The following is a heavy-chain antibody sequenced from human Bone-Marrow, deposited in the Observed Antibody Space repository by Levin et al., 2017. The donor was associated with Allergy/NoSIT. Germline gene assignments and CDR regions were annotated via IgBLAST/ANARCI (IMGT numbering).Heavy chain of an antibody. CDR1: GYTFTSYG. CDR3: ARDWSRFPSTVTTVSDY. CDR2: ISAYNGNT. Sequence: ASVKVSCKASGYTFTSYGISWVRQAPGQGLEWMGWISAYNGNTNYAQKLQGRVTMTTDTSTSTAYMELRSLRSDDTAVYYCARDWSRFPSTVTTVSDYWGQGTLVTVSS. D-gene: IGHD4-17*01. V-gene: IGHV1-18*01. J-gene: IGHJ4*02.